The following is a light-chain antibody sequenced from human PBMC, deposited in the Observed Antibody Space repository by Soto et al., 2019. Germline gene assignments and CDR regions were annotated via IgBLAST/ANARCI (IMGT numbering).Light chain of an antibody. Sequence: QSVLTQPPSASGTPGQRVTISCSGSSSNIGTYTVNWYQQLPGTAPKLLIYNDGQRPSGVPDRFSGSKSGTSASLAISGLQSEDEADYYCAAWDDRLSGRVFGGGTKLTVL. CDR2: NDG. CDR3: AAWDDRLSGRV. CDR1: SSNIGTYT. J-gene: IGLJ3*02. V-gene: IGLV1-44*01.